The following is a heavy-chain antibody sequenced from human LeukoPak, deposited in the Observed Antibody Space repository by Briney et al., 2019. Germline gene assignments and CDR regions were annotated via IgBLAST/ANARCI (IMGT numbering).Heavy chain of an antibody. J-gene: IGHJ4*02. V-gene: IGHV3-21*05. Sequence: PGGSLRLSCAASGFTFSSYSMNWVRQAPGKGLEWVSYISSTSSYIYYADSVKGRFTISRDNAKNSLYLQMNSLRAEDTAVYYCARDPEDIDYWGQGTLVTVSS. CDR3: ARDPEDIDY. CDR1: GFTFSSYS. D-gene: IGHD2-15*01. CDR2: ISSTSSYI.